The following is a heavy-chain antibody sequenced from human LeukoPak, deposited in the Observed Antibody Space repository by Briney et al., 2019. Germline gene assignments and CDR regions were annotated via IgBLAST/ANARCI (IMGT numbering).Heavy chain of an antibody. CDR3: ARAHYDFWSGRNWFDP. CDR2: IYYSGST. Sequence: KPSEALSLTCTVSGGSISSYYWSWIRQPPGKGLEWIGYIYYSGSTNYNPSPKSRVTISVDTSKNQFSLKLSSVTAADTAVYYCARAHYDFWSGRNWFDPWGQGTLVTVSS. CDR1: GGSISSYY. V-gene: IGHV4-59*01. J-gene: IGHJ5*02. D-gene: IGHD3-3*01.